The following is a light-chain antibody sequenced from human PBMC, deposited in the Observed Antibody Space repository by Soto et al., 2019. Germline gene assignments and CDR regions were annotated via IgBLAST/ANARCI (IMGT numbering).Light chain of an antibody. Sequence: IHMXQAPCSXXXXTXXXXXVTXRASQGISSYLAWYQQKPGKAPKLLIYAASTLQSGVPSRFSGSGSGTDFTLTISCLQSEDFATYYCQQYYSYPITFGQGTRLEI. V-gene: IGKV1-8*01. CDR2: AAS. J-gene: IGKJ5*01. CDR1: QGISSY. CDR3: QQYYSYPIT.